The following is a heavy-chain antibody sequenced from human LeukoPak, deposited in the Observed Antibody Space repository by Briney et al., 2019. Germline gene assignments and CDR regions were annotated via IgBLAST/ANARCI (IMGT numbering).Heavy chain of an antibody. D-gene: IGHD6-13*01. CDR2: IYYSGST. V-gene: IGHV4-39*07. CDR3: ARVSSSSLFDY. J-gene: IGHJ4*02. CDR1: GGSIGSSSYY. Sequence: PSETLSLTCTVSGGSIGSSSYYWGWIRQPPGKGLEWIGSIYYSGSTYYNPSLKSRVTISVDTSKNQFSLKLSSVTAADTAVYYCARVSSSSLFDYWGQGTLVTVSS.